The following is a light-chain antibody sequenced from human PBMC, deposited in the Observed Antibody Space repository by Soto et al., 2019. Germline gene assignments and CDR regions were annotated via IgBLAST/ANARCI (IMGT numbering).Light chain of an antibody. CDR3: QAWDRGSAHV. CDR2: QDI. V-gene: IGLV3-1*01. J-gene: IGLJ1*01. CDR1: KLGDKY. Sequence: SYELTQPPSVSVSPGQTASITCSGDKLGDKYASWYQQKPGQAPVLVIYQDIKRPSGIPGRFSGSNSGNTATLTISGTQAMDEADYYCQAWDRGSAHVFGTGTKLTVL.